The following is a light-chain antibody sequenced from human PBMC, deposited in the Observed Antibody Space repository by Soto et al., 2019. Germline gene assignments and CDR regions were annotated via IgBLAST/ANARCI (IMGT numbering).Light chain of an antibody. V-gene: IGKV3-20*01. J-gene: IGKJ1*01. CDR1: QSVSSSY. CDR2: GAS. CDR3: QQSYSTPWT. Sequence: EIVLTQSPCTLSVSPGERATLSCRASQSVSSSYLAWYQQKPGQAPRLLIYGASSRATGIPDRFSGSGSGTDFTLTISSLQPEDLATYCCQQSYSTPWTFGQGTKVDIK.